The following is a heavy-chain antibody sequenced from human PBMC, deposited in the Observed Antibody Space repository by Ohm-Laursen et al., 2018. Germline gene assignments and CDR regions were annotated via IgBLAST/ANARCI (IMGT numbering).Heavy chain of an antibody. CDR1: GGSISSYY. D-gene: IGHD4-23*01. CDR3: ARGSNEYGGLYFPH. CDR2: ISYTGYT. V-gene: IGHV4-59*01. Sequence: GTLSLTCTVSGGSISSYYWSWIRQPPEKGLEWIGHISYTGYTSYKSSLKSRVTISLDTSRKHFSLRLTSLAAADTAVYYCARGSNEYGGLYFPHWGQGTLVTVSS. J-gene: IGHJ1*01.